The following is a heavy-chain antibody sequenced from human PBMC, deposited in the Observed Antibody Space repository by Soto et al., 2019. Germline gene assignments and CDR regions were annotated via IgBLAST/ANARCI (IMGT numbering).Heavy chain of an antibody. Sequence: GGSPRLSCAASGFTFSDYYMSWIRQAPGKGLEWVSYISSSSSYTNYADSVKGRFTISRDNAKNSLYLQMNSLRAEDTAVYYCARGHSSGWYGMDVWGQGTTVTVSS. CDR1: GFTFSDYY. J-gene: IGHJ6*02. V-gene: IGHV3-11*06. CDR3: ARGHSSGWYGMDV. D-gene: IGHD6-19*01. CDR2: ISSSSSYT.